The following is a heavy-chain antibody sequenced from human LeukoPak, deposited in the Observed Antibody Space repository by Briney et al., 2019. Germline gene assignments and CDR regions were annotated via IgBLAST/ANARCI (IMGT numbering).Heavy chain of an antibody. D-gene: IGHD2-2*01. CDR2: IYYSGST. CDR1: GGSISSYY. V-gene: IGHV4-59*01. J-gene: IGHJ3*02. CDR3: ATSSTSLGAFDI. Sequence: SETLCLTCTVSGGSISSYYXXXXRXPPGKGLEWIGYIYYSGSTNYNPSLKSRVTISVETSRNQFSLKLSSVTAADTAVYYCATSSTSLGAFDIWGQGTMVTVSS.